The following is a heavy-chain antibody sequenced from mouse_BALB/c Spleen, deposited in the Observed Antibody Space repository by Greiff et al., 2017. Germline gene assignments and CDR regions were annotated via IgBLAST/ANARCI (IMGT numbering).Heavy chain of an antibody. CDR2: ISSGGSYT. V-gene: IGHV5-6*01. CDR1: GFTFSSYG. J-gene: IGHJ2*01. D-gene: IGHD2-4*01. Sequence: EVQGVESGGDLVKPGGSLKLSCAASGFTFSSYGMSWVRQTPDKRLEWVATISSGGSYTYYPDSVKGRFTISRDNAKNTLYLQMSSLKSEDTAMYYCARHSIYYDYDGHYFDYWGQGTTLTVSS. CDR3: ARHSIYYDYDGHYFDY.